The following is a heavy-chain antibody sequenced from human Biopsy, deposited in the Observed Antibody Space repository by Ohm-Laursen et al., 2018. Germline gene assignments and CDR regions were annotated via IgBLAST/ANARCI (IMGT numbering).Heavy chain of an antibody. V-gene: IGHV4-59*11. CDR3: ARGSNEYGGLYFPH. CDR1: GGSFTGHY. J-gene: IGHJ1*01. D-gene: IGHD4-23*01. CDR2: ISHTGYT. Sequence: GTLSLTCTVSGGSFTGHYWTWIRQPPGKGLEWIGHISHTGYTSYKPSLKSRVTISLDTSRKHFSLRLTSLAAADTAVYYCARGSNEYGGLYFPHWGQGTLVAVSS.